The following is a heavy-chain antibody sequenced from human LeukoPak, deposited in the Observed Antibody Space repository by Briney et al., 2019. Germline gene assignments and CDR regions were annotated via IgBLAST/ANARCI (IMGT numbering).Heavy chain of an antibody. CDR1: GFTFSSYW. Sequence: GGSLRLSCAASGFTFSSYWMSWVRQAPGKGLEWVSAISGSGGSTYYADSVKGRFTISRDNSKNTLYLQMNSLRAEDTAVYYCATSYGPSAYFQHWGQGTLVTVSS. V-gene: IGHV3-23*01. CDR3: ATSYGPSAYFQH. J-gene: IGHJ1*01. D-gene: IGHD4-17*01. CDR2: ISGSGGST.